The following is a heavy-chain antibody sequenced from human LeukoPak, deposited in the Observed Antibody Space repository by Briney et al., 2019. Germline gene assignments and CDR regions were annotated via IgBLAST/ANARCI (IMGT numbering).Heavy chain of an antibody. D-gene: IGHD6-19*01. J-gene: IGHJ4*02. CDR2: ISSSSSYI. CDR3: ARGYSSGWEYFDY. Sequence: GGSLRLSCAASGFTFSSYSMNWVRQAPGKGLEWVSSISSSSSYIYHADSVKGRFTISRDNAKNSLYLQMNSLRAEDTAVYYCARGYSSGWEYFDYWGQGTLVTVSS. CDR1: GFTFSSYS. V-gene: IGHV3-21*01.